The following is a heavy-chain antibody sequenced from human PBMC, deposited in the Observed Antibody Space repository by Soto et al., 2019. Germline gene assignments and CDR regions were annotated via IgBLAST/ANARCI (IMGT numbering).Heavy chain of an antibody. J-gene: IGHJ6*04. D-gene: IGHD3-10*01. CDR3: ARRSGSGTGFYYYYYMDV. V-gene: IGHV4-59*08. CDR2: IYYTGTT. Sequence: SETLSLTCTVSGGSINNHYWSWLRQPPGKGLEWIGYIYYTGTTNYNPSLESRVTMSVDASKNQFSLNLRSVTATDTAVYFCARRSGSGTGFYYYYYMDVWGTGKTVTVSS. CDR1: GGSINNHY.